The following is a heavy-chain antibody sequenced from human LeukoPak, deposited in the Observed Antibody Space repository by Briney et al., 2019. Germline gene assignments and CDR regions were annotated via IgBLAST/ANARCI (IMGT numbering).Heavy chain of an antibody. D-gene: IGHD3-22*01. V-gene: IGHV4-39*07. CDR3: ARDVRGYDSSGYYMYYFDY. CDR2: IYYSGST. CDR1: GGSISSSSYY. J-gene: IGHJ4*02. Sequence: SETLSLTCTVSGGSISSSSYYWGWLRQPPGKGLEWIGSIYYSGSTYYNPSLKSRVTMSVDTSKNQFSLKLSSVTAADTAVYYCARDVRGYDSSGYYMYYFDYWGQGTLVTVSS.